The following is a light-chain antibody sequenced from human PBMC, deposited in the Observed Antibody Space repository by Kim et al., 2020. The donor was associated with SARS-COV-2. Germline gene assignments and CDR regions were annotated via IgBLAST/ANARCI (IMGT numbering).Light chain of an antibody. J-gene: IGLJ2*01. CDR2: ANN. CDR1: SSNVGAGYD. Sequence: VLTQPPSVSGAPGQRVTISCTGSSSNVGAGYDIHWYQQLPGTAPKLLIYANNNRPSGVPDRFSGSKSGTSASLAITGLQAEDEADYYCQSYDSTLTVVVFGGGTQLTVL. CDR3: QSYDSTLTVVV. V-gene: IGLV1-40*01.